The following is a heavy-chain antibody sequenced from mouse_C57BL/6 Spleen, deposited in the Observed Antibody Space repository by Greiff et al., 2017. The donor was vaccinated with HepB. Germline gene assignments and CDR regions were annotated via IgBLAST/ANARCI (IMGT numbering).Heavy chain of an antibody. CDR2: ISSGSSTI. CDR3: AKSYYYGSSQYYFDY. Sequence: EVHLVESGGGLVKPGGSLKLSCAASGFTFSDYGMHWVRQAPEKGLEWVAYISSGSSTIYYADTVKGRFTISRDNAKNTLFLQMTSLRSEDTAMYYCAKSYYYGSSQYYFDYWGQGTTLTVSS. V-gene: IGHV5-17*01. D-gene: IGHD1-1*01. J-gene: IGHJ2*01. CDR1: GFTFSDYG.